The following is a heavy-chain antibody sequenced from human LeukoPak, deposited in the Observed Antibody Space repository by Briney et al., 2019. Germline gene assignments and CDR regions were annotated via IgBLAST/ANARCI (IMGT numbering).Heavy chain of an antibody. V-gene: IGHV1-2*06. Sequence: ASVKVSCKASGYTLTAYYIYWVRQAPGQGLEWMGRINPNSGGTDYAQNFQGRVTMTRDTSISTAYMELSRLRSDDTAVYYCARGYCSGGTCYLVENWLDPWGQGTLVSVSS. CDR2: INPNSGGT. CDR3: ARGYCSGGTCYLVENWLDP. J-gene: IGHJ5*02. CDR1: GYTLTAYY. D-gene: IGHD2-15*01.